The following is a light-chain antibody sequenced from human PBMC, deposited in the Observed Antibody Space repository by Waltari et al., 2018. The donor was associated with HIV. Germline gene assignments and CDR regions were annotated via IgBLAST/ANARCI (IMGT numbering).Light chain of an antibody. Sequence: SALTQPASVSGSPGQSLTISCTGTSSDVGSYNLVSWYQQHPGKAPKLMIYEGSKRPSGVANRFSGSKSGNTASLTISGLQAEDEADYYCCSYAGSSLYVFGTGTKVTVL. CDR1: SSDVGSYNL. J-gene: IGLJ1*01. CDR3: CSYAGSSLYV. V-gene: IGLV2-23*01. CDR2: EGS.